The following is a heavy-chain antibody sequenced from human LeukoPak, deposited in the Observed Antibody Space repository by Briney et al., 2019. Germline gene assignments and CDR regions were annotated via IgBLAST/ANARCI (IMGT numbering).Heavy chain of an antibody. J-gene: IGHJ4*02. D-gene: IGHD3-22*01. CDR2: IYYSGST. CDR3: ARSSGYYYGHVDY. V-gene: IGHV4-59*01. CDR1: GGSISSYY. Sequence: SETLSLTCTVSGGSISSYYWSWIRQPPGKGLEWIGYIYYSGSTNYNPSLKSRVTISVDTSKNQFSLKLSSVTAADTAVYYCARSSGYYYGHVDYWGQGALVTVSS.